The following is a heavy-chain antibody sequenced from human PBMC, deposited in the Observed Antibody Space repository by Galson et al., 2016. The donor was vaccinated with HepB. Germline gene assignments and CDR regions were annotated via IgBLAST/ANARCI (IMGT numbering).Heavy chain of an antibody. J-gene: IGHJ4*02. CDR3: TKTGSGWYFDH. CDR1: GFTFTSRA. Sequence: SLRLSCAASGFTFTSRAMHWVRQAPGKGLEWVAVISYDGRKIFYADSVRGRFSISSDNSKNTLFLQMNSLRREDTAVYYCTKTGSGWYFDHWGQGTLVTVSS. D-gene: IGHD6-19*01. CDR2: ISYDGRKI. V-gene: IGHV3-30-3*02.